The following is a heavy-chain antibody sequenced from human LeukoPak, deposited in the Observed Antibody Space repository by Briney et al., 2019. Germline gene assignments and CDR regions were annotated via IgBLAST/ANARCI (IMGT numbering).Heavy chain of an antibody. CDR2: ISYDGSNK. J-gene: IGHJ4*02. CDR1: GFTFSSYA. Sequence: PGRSLRLSCAASGFTFSSYAMHWVRQAPGKGLEWVAVISYDGSNKYYADSVKGRFTISRDNSKNTLYLQMNSLRAEDTAVYYCARDMPFDILTGLGDYWGQGTLVTVSS. CDR3: ARDMPFDILTGLGDY. D-gene: IGHD3-9*01. V-gene: IGHV3-30*04.